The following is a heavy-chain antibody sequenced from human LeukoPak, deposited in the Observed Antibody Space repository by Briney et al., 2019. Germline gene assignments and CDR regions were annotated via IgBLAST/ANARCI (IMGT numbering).Heavy chain of an antibody. CDR2: MSYSGST. V-gene: IGHV4-59*01. J-gene: IGHJ2*01. Sequence: SVTLSLTCTLSGGSISSYYWSCIRQRPGKGLECVGYMSYSGSTNSNPSLRSRVTISVDPSKNQFSLKLSSVTAADTAVYYCPRDRYEDWYFDLWGRGALVTVSS. CDR1: GGSISSYY. CDR3: PRDRYEDWYFDL. D-gene: IGHD1-14*01.